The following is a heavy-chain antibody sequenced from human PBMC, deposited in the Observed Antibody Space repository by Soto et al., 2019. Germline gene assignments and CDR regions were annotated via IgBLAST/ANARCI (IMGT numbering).Heavy chain of an antibody. V-gene: IGHV3-30*18. D-gene: IGHD6-6*01. J-gene: IGHJ4*02. CDR3: AKVGPYSSSSFYGLFDY. CDR1: GFTFISDG. Sequence: HPWGCLRLSCAAAGFTFISDGIHLVRQAPGKGLEWVAVISYDGSNKYYAGSVKGRFTISRDNSKNTLYLQMNSLRAEDAAVYYCAKVGPYSSSSFYGLFDYWGQGTLVTVSS. CDR2: ISYDGSNK.